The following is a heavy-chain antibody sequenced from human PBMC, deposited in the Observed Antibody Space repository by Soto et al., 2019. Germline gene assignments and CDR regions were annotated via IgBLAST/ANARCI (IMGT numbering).Heavy chain of an antibody. Sequence: SETLSLTCSVSGGSISSNSYYWGWIRQPPGKGLEWIWSIYYSGITYYNPSLKSRVTISVDTSKNQFSLKLTSVTAADTAVYYCASQSGSYFAFYYYGMDVWGQGTTVTVSS. CDR3: ASQSGSYFAFYYYGMDV. CDR1: GGSISSNSYY. J-gene: IGHJ6*02. V-gene: IGHV4-39*01. CDR2: IYYSGIT. D-gene: IGHD1-26*01.